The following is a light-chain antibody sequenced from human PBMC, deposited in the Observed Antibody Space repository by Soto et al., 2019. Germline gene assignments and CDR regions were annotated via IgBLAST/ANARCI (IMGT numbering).Light chain of an antibody. CDR3: QQYYSTPLT. V-gene: IGKV4-1*01. CDR1: QSVLYSSNNKNY. J-gene: IGKJ4*01. CDR2: WAS. Sequence: DIVMTQSPDSLAVSLGERATINCKSSQSVLYSSNNKNYLAWYQQKPGQPPKLLIYWASTREFGVPDRFSGSGSGTDFTLTISSLQAEDVAVYYCQQYYSTPLTFGGGIKVEMK.